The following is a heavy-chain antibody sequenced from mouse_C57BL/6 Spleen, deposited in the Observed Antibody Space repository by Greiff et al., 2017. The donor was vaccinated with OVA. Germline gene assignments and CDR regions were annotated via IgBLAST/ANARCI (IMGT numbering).Heavy chain of an antibody. D-gene: IGHD2-3*01. CDR1: GYSFTGYY. J-gene: IGHJ4*01. CDR3: ARGDGYPYYAMDY. V-gene: IGHV1-42*01. CDR2: INPSTGGT. Sequence: EVQVVESGPELVKPGASVKISCKASGYSFTGYYMNWVKQSPEKSLEWIGEINPSTGGTTYNQKFKAKATLTVDKSSSTAYMQLKSLTSEDSAVYYCARGDGYPYYAMDYWGQGTSVTVSS.